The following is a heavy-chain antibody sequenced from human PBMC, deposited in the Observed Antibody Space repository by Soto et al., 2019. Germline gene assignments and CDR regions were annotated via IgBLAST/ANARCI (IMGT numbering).Heavy chain of an antibody. CDR1: GYSISSGYY. V-gene: IGHV4-38-2*01. D-gene: IGHD3-22*01. J-gene: IGHJ5*02. CDR3: ARVGPWVPYYYDSSPYTFENGFDP. CDR2: IYHGGSP. Sequence: PSETLSLTCAVSGYSISSGYYWGWLRQPPGKGLEWFGSIYHGGSPYYNPSLNNRVTLSIDMTNNHVSLILNSLTAADTAVYYGARVGPWVPYYYDSSPYTFENGFDPWGQGTLVTVSS.